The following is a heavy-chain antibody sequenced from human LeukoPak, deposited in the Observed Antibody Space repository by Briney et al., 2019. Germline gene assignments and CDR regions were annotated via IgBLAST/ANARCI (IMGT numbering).Heavy chain of an antibody. Sequence: SVTVSFKASGGTLSSYAINWVRQAPGQGLEWIGRIIPIFGIVNYAQNFQGRVTITADKSTNTAYMELSSLRSEDTAFYYCARADSSGYSLDENFDYWGQGTLVTVSS. D-gene: IGHD3-22*01. V-gene: IGHV1-69*04. CDR2: IIPIFGIV. CDR3: ARADSSGYSLDENFDY. CDR1: GGTLSSYA. J-gene: IGHJ4*02.